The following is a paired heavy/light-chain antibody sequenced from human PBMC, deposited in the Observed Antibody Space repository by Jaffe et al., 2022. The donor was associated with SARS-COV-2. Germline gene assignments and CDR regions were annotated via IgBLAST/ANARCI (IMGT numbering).Heavy chain of an antibody. V-gene: IGHV3-23*04. Sequence: EVQLVESGGGLVQPGGSLRLSCAASGFTFSNYAMTWVRRAPGKGLEWVSTAGTGGGATHYADSVKGRFTISRDNSKNTLYLQMNSLTAEDTAVYYCAGAYYLYWYFDLWGRGTLVTVSS. CDR3: AGAYYLYWYFDL. CDR2: AGTGGGAT. D-gene: IGHD3-22*01. CDR1: GFTFSNYA. J-gene: IGHJ2*01.
Light chain of an antibody. Sequence: DIQMTQSPSSLSASVGDRVTITCRASQGISIYLAWYQQKPGKVPKLLIYAASTLQSGVPSRFSGSGSGTDFTLTISSLQPEDVATYFCQKYNSGPPLTFGGGTKVEIK. CDR3: QKYNSGPPLT. J-gene: IGKJ4*01. CDR2: AAS. CDR1: QGISIY. V-gene: IGKV1-27*01.